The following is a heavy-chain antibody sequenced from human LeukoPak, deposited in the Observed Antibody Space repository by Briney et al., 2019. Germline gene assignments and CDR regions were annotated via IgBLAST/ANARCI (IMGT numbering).Heavy chain of an antibody. CDR1: GGSFSGYY. V-gene: IGHV4-34*01. Sequence: SETLSLTCAVYGGSFSGYYWSWIRQPPGKGLEWIGEINHSGSTNYNPSLKSRVTISVDTSKNQFSLKLGSVTAVDTAVYYCARGSIAEYWGQGTLVTVSS. CDR3: ARGSIAEY. J-gene: IGHJ4*02. CDR2: INHSGST. D-gene: IGHD6-6*01.